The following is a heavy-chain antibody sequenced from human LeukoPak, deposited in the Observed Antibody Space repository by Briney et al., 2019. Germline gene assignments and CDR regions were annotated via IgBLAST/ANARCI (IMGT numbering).Heavy chain of an antibody. CDR3: ARSGTVGAMPV. V-gene: IGHV4-59*08. D-gene: IGHD1-26*01. CDR1: GGSLSNYY. Sequence: SETLSHTCTVSGGSLSNYYWSWIRLPPGKGLEWIGYIYFSGSTNYNPSLKSRLTISVDTSKNQFSLKLSSVTAADTAVYYCARSGTVGAMPVWGQGTLVTVSS. CDR2: IYFSGST. J-gene: IGHJ4*02.